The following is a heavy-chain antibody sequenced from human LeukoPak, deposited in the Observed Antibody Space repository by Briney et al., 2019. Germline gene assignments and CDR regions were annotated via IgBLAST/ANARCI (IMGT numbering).Heavy chain of an antibody. V-gene: IGHV4-4*07. CDR2: IYTSGST. D-gene: IGHD6-13*01. Sequence: SETLSLTCTVSGGSISSYHWSWIRQPAGKGLEWIGRIYTSGSTDYNPSLKSRVTMSVDTSKNQFSLKLSSVTAADTAVYYCARGIAVAVKQGCFDYWGQGTLVTVSS. CDR1: GGSISSYH. CDR3: ARGIAVAVKQGCFDY. J-gene: IGHJ4*02.